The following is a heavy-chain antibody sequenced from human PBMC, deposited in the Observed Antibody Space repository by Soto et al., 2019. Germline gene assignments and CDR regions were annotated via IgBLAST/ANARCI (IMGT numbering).Heavy chain of an antibody. V-gene: IGHV3-23*01. CDR2: ISGSGGST. D-gene: IGHD3-9*01. CDR1: GFTFSSYA. Sequence: GGSLRLSCAASGFTFSSYAMSWVRQAPGKGLEWVSAISGSGGSTYYADSVKGRFTISRDNSKNTLYLQMNSLRAEDTAVYYCAKDRGGALRYFDWLPYFDYWGQGTLVTVSS. CDR3: AKDRGGALRYFDWLPYFDY. J-gene: IGHJ4*02.